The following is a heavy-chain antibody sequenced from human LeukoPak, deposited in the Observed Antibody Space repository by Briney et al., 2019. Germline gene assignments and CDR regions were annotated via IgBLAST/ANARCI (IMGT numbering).Heavy chain of an antibody. Sequence: PTETLSLTCTVSGGSISSYYWSWIRQPPGKGLEWIGHIYYSGSTNYNPSFKSRVTISVDTSKNQFSLKLSSVTAADTAVYYCARVGRSGSYAYYFDSWGQGTLVTVSS. D-gene: IGHD1-26*01. V-gene: IGHV4-59*01. J-gene: IGHJ4*02. CDR1: GGSISSYY. CDR3: ARVGRSGSYAYYFDS. CDR2: IYYSGST.